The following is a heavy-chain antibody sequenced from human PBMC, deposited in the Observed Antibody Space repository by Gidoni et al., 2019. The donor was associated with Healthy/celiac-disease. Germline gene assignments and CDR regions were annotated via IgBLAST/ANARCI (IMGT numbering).Heavy chain of an antibody. CDR2: IYYSGST. D-gene: IGHD3-3*01. CDR1: VGSISSYY. CDR3: ARSYPAYYDFWSGYSFDY. V-gene: IGHV4-59*01. Sequence: QVQLQESCPGLVKPSETLSLTCTVSVGSISSYYWSWIRQPPGKGLEWIGYIYYSGSTNYNPSLKSRVTISVDTSKNQFSLKLSSVTAADTAVYYCARSYPAYYDFWSGYSFDYWGQGTLVTVSS. J-gene: IGHJ4*02.